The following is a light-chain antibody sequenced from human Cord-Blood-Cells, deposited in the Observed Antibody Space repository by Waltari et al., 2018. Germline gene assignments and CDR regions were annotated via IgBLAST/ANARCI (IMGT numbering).Light chain of an antibody. CDR1: QGISSA. V-gene: IGKV1-13*02. Sequence: AIQLTQSPSSLSASVGDRVTITCRASQGISSALAWYQQKPGKAPKLLIYDAYSLESGVPSRFSGSGSGTDFTLAIISLQPEDFATDYFQQFNSYPLTFGQGTRLEIQ. CDR2: DAY. CDR3: QQFNSYPLT. J-gene: IGKJ5*01.